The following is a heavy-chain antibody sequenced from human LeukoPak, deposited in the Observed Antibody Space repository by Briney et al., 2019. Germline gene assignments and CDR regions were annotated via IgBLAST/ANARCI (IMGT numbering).Heavy chain of an antibody. V-gene: IGHV3-49*04. J-gene: IGHJ3*02. CDR2: IRSKAYGGTT. CDR1: GFTFGDYA. Sequence: GSLRLSCTASGFTFGDYAMSWVRQAPGKGLEWVGFIRSKAYGGTTEYAASVKGRFAISRDDSKSIAYLQMNSLKTEDTAVYYCTRDSYSGSYYGAFDIWGQGTMVTVSS. D-gene: IGHD1-26*01. CDR3: TRDSYSGSYYGAFDI.